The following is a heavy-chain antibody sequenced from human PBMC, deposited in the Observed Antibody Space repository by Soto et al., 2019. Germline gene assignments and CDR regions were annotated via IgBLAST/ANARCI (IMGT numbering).Heavy chain of an antibody. CDR2: SNHFGST. V-gene: IGHV4-34*01. CDR3: ARGRGYRHCGSDCYSSLDL. CDR1: GPPFGVHT. Sequence: SEPLSLTAAFSGPPFGVHTWAGVGQPPGKGLEWVGESNHFGSTNYNSSLKSRATVSVDTSKNQFSLRLTSVTAADTAVYYCARGRGYRHCGSDCYSSLDLWGQGTLVTVSS. D-gene: IGHD2-21*02. J-gene: IGHJ5*02.